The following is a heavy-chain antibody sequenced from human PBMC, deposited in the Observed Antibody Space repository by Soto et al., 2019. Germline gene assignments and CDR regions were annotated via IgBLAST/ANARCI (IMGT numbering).Heavy chain of an antibody. CDR1: GYTFTSYA. D-gene: IGHD2-15*01. Sequence: QVQLVQSGAEVKKPGASVKVSCKASGYTFTSYAMHWVRQAPGQRLEWMGWINAGNGNTKYSQKFQGRVTITRDTSASTAYMELSSLRSEDTAVYYCATSTDCSGGSCYPLLFGYWGQGTLVTVSS. CDR3: ATSTDCSGGSCYPLLFGY. J-gene: IGHJ4*02. V-gene: IGHV1-3*01. CDR2: INAGNGNT.